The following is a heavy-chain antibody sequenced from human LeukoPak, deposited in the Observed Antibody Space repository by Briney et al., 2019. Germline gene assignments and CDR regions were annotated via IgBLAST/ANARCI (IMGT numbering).Heavy chain of an antibody. CDR2: ISSSSSTI. CDR1: GFTLSSYS. V-gene: IGHV3-48*02. CDR3: ARTYSSSWLIDY. Sequence: GGSLRLSCAASGFTLSSYSMNWVRQAPGEGLEWVSYISSSSSTIYYADSVKGRFTISRDNAKNSLYLQMNSLRDEDTAVYYCARTYSSSWLIDYWGQGTLVTVSS. D-gene: IGHD6-13*01. J-gene: IGHJ4*02.